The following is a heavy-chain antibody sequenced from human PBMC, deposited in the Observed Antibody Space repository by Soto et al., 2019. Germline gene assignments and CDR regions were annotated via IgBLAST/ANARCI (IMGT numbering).Heavy chain of an antibody. Sequence: ASVKVSCKASGYNFADYHIHWVRQAPGQGFEWMGWISPESGDTKCAQNFQGWVTMTTDTSSSTAYLGLRRLLSDDTAVYFCARLVITGEFDYWGQGTLVTVSS. CDR3: ARLVITGEFDY. V-gene: IGHV1-2*04. D-gene: IGHD3-22*01. J-gene: IGHJ4*02. CDR1: GYNFADYH. CDR2: ISPESGDT.